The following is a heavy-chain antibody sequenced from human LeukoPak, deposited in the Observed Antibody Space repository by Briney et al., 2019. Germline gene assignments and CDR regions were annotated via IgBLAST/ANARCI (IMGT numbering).Heavy chain of an antibody. CDR3: AREIVRGVPGW. D-gene: IGHD3-10*01. CDR1: GYFISSGYH. J-gene: IGHJ4*02. V-gene: IGHV4-38-2*02. Sequence: SETLSLTCAVSGYFISSGYHWGWTRQTPGKGLEWIGSLYAAGNTYYSPSLKSRVTISLDKSKNLFSLDLRSVTAADTAVYYCAREIVRGVPGWWGQGTLVTVSS. CDR2: LYAAGNT.